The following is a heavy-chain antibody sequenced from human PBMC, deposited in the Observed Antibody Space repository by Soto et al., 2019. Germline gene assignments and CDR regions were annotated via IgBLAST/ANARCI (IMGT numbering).Heavy chain of an antibody. V-gene: IGHV3-53*01. CDR3: ARDTYYSDSSGYHLFDY. CDR1: GLTVSSSY. CDR2: MYSGGTT. D-gene: IGHD3-22*01. J-gene: IGHJ4*02. Sequence: EVQLVESGGGLLQPGGSLRLSCAASGLTVSSSYMSWVRQAPGKGLEWVSLMYSGGTTHYADSVKGRFTISRDKSKNTLYLQMNSLRAEDTAVYYCARDTYYSDSSGYHLFDYWGQGTLVTVSS.